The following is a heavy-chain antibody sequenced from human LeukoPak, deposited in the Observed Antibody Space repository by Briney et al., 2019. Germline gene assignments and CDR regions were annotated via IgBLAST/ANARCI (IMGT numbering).Heavy chain of an antibody. CDR3: ARVPKRGSRIWFDP. J-gene: IGHJ5*02. D-gene: IGHD1-14*01. Sequence: ASVKVSCKASGYTFTGYYMHWVRQAPGQGLEWMGWINPNSGGTNYAQKFQGRVTMTRDTSISTAYMELSRLRSDDTAVYYCARVPKRGSRIWFDPWGQGTLVTVSS. CDR1: GYTFTGYY. CDR2: INPNSGGT. V-gene: IGHV1-2*02.